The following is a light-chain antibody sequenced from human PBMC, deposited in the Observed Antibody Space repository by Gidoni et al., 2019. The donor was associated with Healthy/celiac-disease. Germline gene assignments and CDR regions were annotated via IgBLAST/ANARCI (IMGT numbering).Light chain of an antibody. V-gene: IGKV1-39*01. CDR3: QQSYSTPWT. J-gene: IGKJ1*01. CDR1: QSIISY. Sequence: DIQMTQSPSSLSASVGDRVTITCRASQSIISYLNWYQQKPGKAPKLLIYAASSLQSGVPSRFSGSGSGTDFTLTISSLQREDFATYYCQQSYSTPWTFGQGTKVEIK. CDR2: AAS.